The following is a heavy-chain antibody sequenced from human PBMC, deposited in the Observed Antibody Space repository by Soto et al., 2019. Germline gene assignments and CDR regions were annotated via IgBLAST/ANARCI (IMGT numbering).Heavy chain of an antibody. Sequence: ASVKVSCKASEDTFTRYVIHWVRQAPGQRLEWMGWINAGNGNTKYSQNFQGRVTITRDASASTAYMELSSLRSQDTAVYYCATSTIDTSAWKQYFYGMDVWGQGTQVTVSS. D-gene: IGHD2-2*01. V-gene: IGHV1-3*01. CDR1: EDTFTRYV. J-gene: IGHJ6*02. CDR2: INAGNGNT. CDR3: ATSTIDTSAWKQYFYGMDV.